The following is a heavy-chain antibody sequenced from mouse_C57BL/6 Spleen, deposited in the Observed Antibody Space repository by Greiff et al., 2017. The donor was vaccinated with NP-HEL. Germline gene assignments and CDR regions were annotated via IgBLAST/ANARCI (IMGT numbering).Heavy chain of an antibody. D-gene: IGHD1-1*01. CDR2: IHPSDSDT. CDR1: GYTFTSYW. J-gene: IGHJ3*01. Sequence: QVQLQQPGAELVKPGASVKVSCKASGYTFTSYWMHWVKQRPGQGLEWIGRIHPSDSDTTYNQKFKGKATLTVDKSSSTAYMQLSSLTSEDSAVYYCAIGIGFITTVVDSWFAYWGQGTLVTVSA. V-gene: IGHV1-74*01. CDR3: AIGIGFITTVVDSWFAY.